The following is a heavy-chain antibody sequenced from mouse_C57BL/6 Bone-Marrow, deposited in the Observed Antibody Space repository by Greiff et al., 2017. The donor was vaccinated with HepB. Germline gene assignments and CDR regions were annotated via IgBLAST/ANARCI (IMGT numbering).Heavy chain of an antibody. V-gene: IGHV6-3*01. CDR1: GFTFSNYW. CDR2: IRLKSDNYAT. J-gene: IGHJ2*01. Sequence: EVNLVESGGGLVQPGGSMKLSCVASGFTFSNYWMNWVRQSPEKGLEWVAQIRLKSDNYATHYAESVKGGFTISRDDSKSSVYLQMNNLRSEDTGMYYCTTNDGYYSDYWGQGTTLTVS. CDR3: TTNDGYYSDY. D-gene: IGHD2-3*01.